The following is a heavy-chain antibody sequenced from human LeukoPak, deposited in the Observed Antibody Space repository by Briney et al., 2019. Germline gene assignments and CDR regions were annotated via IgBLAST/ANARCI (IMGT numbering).Heavy chain of an antibody. CDR1: GGSFSDYN. V-gene: IGHV4-34*01. J-gene: IGHJ3*02. CDR2: ISHSGST. Sequence: PSETLSLTCAVYGGSFSDYNWNLIRQPPGKGLEWIGEISHSGSTSYNPSLKSRVTISVDTSKNQFSLQLNSVTAADTAVYYCASRPDGFDIWGQGTPVTVSS. CDR3: ASRPDGFDI.